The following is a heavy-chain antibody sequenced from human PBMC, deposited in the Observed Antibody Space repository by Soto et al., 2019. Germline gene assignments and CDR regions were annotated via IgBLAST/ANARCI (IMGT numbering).Heavy chain of an antibody. CDR2: MNPNSGNT. D-gene: IGHD3-22*01. Sequence: ASVKVSCKASGYTFTSYDVNWVRQATGQGLEWMGWMNPNSGNTGYAQKFQGRVTMTRNTSISTAYMELSSLRSEDTAVYYCARTRRGYYYDSSGYYYERWFDPWGQGTLVTVSS. CDR1: GYTFTSYD. V-gene: IGHV1-8*01. J-gene: IGHJ5*02. CDR3: ARTRRGYYYDSSGYYYERWFDP.